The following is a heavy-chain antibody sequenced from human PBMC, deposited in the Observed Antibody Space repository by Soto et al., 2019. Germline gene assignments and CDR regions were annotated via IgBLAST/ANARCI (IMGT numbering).Heavy chain of an antibody. Sequence: QVQLVQSGSEVKKPGASVKVSCKASGYTFTDYYIHWVRQAPGQGLEWMGWVNPNSGATKYAEKFQVRVTMTRDRSMHTTFIELSGLTSDDTALYYCARINDFLTGNPFGHWGQGTLVTVSS. D-gene: IGHD3-9*01. V-gene: IGHV1-2*02. CDR1: GYTFTDYY. CDR3: ARINDFLTGNPFGH. J-gene: IGHJ4*02. CDR2: VNPNSGAT.